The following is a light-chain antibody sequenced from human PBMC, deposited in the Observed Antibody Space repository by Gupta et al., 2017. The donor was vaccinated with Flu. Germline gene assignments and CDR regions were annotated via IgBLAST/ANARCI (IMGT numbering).Light chain of an antibody. Sequence: DIQMTQSPSTLSASVGDRVTITCRASQSISSWLAWYQQKPGKAPKLLIYKASSLESGVPSRFSGSGSGTEFTLTISSLQPDDFATYYCQQDNSYSNTLGQGTKVEIK. J-gene: IGKJ1*01. CDR1: QSISSW. CDR3: QQDNSYSNT. CDR2: KAS. V-gene: IGKV1-5*03.